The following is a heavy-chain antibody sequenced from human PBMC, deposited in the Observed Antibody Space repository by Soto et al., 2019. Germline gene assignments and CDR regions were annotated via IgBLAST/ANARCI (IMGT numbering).Heavy chain of an antibody. Sequence: QVQLVQSGAEVKKPGASVKVSCKASGYTFTNYYMHWVRQAPGQGLEWVGMFNPSDDTTYYAQKFQGRVTMTRDPSTSTVYMELRSLRSEDTAVYYCAREPSSLAAAGSSYGLDVWGQGTSVTVSS. CDR1: GYTFTNYY. CDR2: FNPSDDTT. CDR3: AREPSSLAAAGSSYGLDV. J-gene: IGHJ6*02. V-gene: IGHV1-46*01. D-gene: IGHD6-13*01.